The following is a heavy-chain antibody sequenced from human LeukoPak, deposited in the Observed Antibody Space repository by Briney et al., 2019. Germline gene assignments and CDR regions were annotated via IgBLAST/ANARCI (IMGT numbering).Heavy chain of an antibody. CDR2: IYSGGST. Sequence: GGSLRLSCAASGFTVSSNYMSWVRQAPGKGVEWGSVIYSGGSTYYADSVKGRFTISRDNSKDTLYLQMNSLRAEDTAVYYCAGSGGYYYDSSGYSIFDYWGQGTLVTVSS. CDR1: GFTVSSNY. D-gene: IGHD3-22*01. J-gene: IGHJ4*02. V-gene: IGHV3-53*01. CDR3: AGSGGYYYDSSGYSIFDY.